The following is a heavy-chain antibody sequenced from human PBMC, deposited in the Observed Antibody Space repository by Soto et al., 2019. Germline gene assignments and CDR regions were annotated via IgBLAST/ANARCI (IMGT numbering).Heavy chain of an antibody. V-gene: IGHV3-33*01. J-gene: IGHJ4*02. CDR3: ARTDCDISSCPSDLVGATTMDY. D-gene: IGHD3-22*01. CDR2: MWYDGNNE. CDR1: GFTFRTYG. Sequence: GGSLRLSCVASGFTFRTYGTHWLRKAPGMGLEWVAVMWYDGNNEKYADSVKGRFTISRDNAKSTMYLQMNSLRAEDTCVYYCARTDCDISSCPSDLVGATTMDYWGQGT.